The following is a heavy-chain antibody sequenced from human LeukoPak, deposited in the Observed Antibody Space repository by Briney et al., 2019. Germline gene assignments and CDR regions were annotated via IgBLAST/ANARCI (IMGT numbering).Heavy chain of an antibody. D-gene: IGHD3-10*01. Sequence: SETLSLTCTVSGGSISSYYWSWIRQPPGKGLEWIGYIYYSGSTNYNPSLKSRVTISVEKSKNQFSLKLSSVTAADTAVYYCARLDYYGSGSYRYYYFDYWGQGTLVTVSS. CDR1: GGSISSYY. V-gene: IGHV4-59*01. J-gene: IGHJ4*02. CDR3: ARLDYYGSGSYRYYYFDY. CDR2: IYYSGST.